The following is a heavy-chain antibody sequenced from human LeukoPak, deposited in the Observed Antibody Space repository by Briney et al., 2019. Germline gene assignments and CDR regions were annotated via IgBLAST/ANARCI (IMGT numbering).Heavy chain of an antibody. Sequence: GGSLRLSCAASGFTFDDHAMHWVRQAPGKGLEWVSGLSWNSGRIGYADSVKGRFSISRDNAKNPLFLHMSSLRAEDTALYYCAKGRLTSLTGVKDAFDVWGQGTMVTVSS. D-gene: IGHD3-10*01. CDR3: AKGRLTSLTGVKDAFDV. CDR1: GFTFDDHA. V-gene: IGHV3-9*01. CDR2: LSWNSGRI. J-gene: IGHJ3*01.